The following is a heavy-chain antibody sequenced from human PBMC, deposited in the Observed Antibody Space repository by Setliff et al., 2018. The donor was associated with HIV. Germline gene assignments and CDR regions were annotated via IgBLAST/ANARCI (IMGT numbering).Heavy chain of an antibody. CDR3: ARDQTGVAAAAFGGGSAWSDEGFDI. V-gene: IGHV1-69*13. D-gene: IGHD6-13*01. Sequence: ASEKVSCKTSGGTLSNYVITWVRQAPGQGLEWMGMIIPMYNIPAYAQKFQGRVTFTADESTSTAYMELSSLSSEDTAVYYCARDQTGVAAAAFGGGSAWSDEGFDIWGQGTMVTVSS. CDR1: GGTLSNYV. CDR2: IIPMYNIP. J-gene: IGHJ3*02.